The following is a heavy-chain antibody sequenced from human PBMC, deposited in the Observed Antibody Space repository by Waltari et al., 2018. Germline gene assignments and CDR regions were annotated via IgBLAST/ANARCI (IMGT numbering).Heavy chain of an antibody. V-gene: IGHV1-2*06. CDR3: AKKSSMHGYGMDV. Sequence: QVQLVQSGAEVKKPGASVKVSCKASGYTFTGYYMHWVRQAPGQGLEWMGRSNAHSGGTNYPQKFQGRVTMTRDTSISTAYMELSRLGSDDTAVYYCAKKSSMHGYGMDVWGQGTTVTVSS. CDR2: SNAHSGGT. J-gene: IGHJ6*02. CDR1: GYTFTGYY. D-gene: IGHD6-13*01.